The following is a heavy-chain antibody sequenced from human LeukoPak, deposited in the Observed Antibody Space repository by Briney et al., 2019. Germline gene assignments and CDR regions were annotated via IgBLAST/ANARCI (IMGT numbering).Heavy chain of an antibody. CDR1: GGSISSSSYY. J-gene: IGHJ6*02. V-gene: IGHV4-39*01. Sequence: PSETLSLTCTVSGGSISSSSYYWGWIRQPPGKGLEWIGSIYYSGSTYYNPSLKSRVTISVDTSKNQFSLKLSSVTAADTAVYYCARHYSGYDPYYYYGMDVWGRGTTVTVSS. CDR3: ARHYSGYDPYYYYGMDV. D-gene: IGHD5-12*01. CDR2: IYYSGST.